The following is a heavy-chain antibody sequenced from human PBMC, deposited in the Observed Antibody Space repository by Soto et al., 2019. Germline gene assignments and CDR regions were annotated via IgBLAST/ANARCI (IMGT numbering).Heavy chain of an antibody. CDR1: GFTFDYYT. Sequence: GGSLRLSCAASGFTFDYYTLHWVRQIPGTGLEWVSRISWDGGSTDYADSVKGRFTISRDNAKNSLYLQMNSLRAEDAALYYCAKDGGGYVGATYYYSYGMDVWGQGTTVTVSS. J-gene: IGHJ6*02. V-gene: IGHV3-43*01. CDR3: AKDGGGYVGATYYYSYGMDV. CDR2: ISWDGGST. D-gene: IGHD1-26*01.